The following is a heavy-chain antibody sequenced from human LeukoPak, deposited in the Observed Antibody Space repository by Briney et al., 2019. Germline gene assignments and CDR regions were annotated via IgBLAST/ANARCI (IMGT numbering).Heavy chain of an antibody. D-gene: IGHD5-12*01. V-gene: IGHV3-48*03. CDR1: GFTFSSYE. J-gene: IGHJ4*02. CDR2: ISSSGSTI. CDR3: ARDPGSGYEEHFDY. Sequence: GGSLRLSCAASGFTFSSYEMNWVRQAPGKGLEWVSYISSSGSTIYYADSVKGRFTISRDNAKDSLYLQMNSLRAEDTAVYYCARDPGSGYEEHFDYWGQGTLVTVSS.